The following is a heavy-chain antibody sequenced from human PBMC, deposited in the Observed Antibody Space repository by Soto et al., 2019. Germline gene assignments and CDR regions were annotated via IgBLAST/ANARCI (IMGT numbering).Heavy chain of an antibody. CDR3: TRVSVVHLFDY. Sequence: QSGGSLRLSCTASGFTFGDYAMSWVRQAPGKGLEWVGFIRSKAYGGTTEYAASVKGRFTISRDDSKSIAYLQMNSLKTEDTAVYYCTRVSVVHLFDYWGQGTLVTVSS. V-gene: IGHV3-49*04. CDR2: IRSKAYGGTT. J-gene: IGHJ4*02. D-gene: IGHD2-21*01. CDR1: GFTFGDYA.